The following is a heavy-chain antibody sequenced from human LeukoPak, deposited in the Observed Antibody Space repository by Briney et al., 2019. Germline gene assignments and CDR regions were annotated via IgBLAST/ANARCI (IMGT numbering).Heavy chain of an antibody. V-gene: IGHV3-23*01. CDR2: ISGSGGST. CDR1: GFTFSSYA. CDR3: AKNSGHYDFWSGYSDYYYYMDV. J-gene: IGHJ6*03. D-gene: IGHD3-3*01. Sequence: GGSLRLSCAASGFTFSSYAMSWVRQAPGKGLEWVSAISGSGGSTYYADSVKGRFTISRDNSKNTLYLQMNSLRAEDTAVYYCAKNSGHYDFWSGYSDYYYYMDVWGKGTTVTVSS.